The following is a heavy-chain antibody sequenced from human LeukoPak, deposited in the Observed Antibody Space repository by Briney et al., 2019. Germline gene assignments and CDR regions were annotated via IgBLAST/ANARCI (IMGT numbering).Heavy chain of an antibody. CDR1: GYDFSDYY. CDR3: ATSDCSGVECYHY. V-gene: IGHV1-2*02. J-gene: IGHJ4*02. CDR2: VNPNTGGT. Sequence: ASVKVSCKPSGYDFSDYYIHWVRQAPGQGLEWMGWVNPNTGGTNYAQKFQDRVTMTRDTSISTAYMELSRLRSDDTAVYYCATSDCSGVECYHYWGQGTLVTVSS. D-gene: IGHD2-15*01.